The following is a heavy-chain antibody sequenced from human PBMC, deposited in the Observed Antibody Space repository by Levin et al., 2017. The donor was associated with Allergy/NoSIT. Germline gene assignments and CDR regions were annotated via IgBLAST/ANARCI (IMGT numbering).Heavy chain of an antibody. Sequence: SETLSLTCAVYGGSFSGYYWSWIRQPPGKGLEWIGEINHSGSTNYNPSLKSRVTISVDTSKNQFSLKLSSVTAADTAVYYCARRANYDGSGSYYGYWGQGTLVTVSS. J-gene: IGHJ4*02. CDR1: GGSFSGYY. CDR3: ARRANYDGSGSYYGY. D-gene: IGHD3-10*01. V-gene: IGHV4-34*01. CDR2: INHSGST.